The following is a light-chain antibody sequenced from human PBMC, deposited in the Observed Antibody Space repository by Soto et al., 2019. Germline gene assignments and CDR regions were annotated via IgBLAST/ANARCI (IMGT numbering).Light chain of an antibody. Sequence: EIVLTQSPATLSLSPGERATLSCRASQSVSSYLAWYQQKPGQAPRLLIYDASNRATGIPARFSGSGSGTDLTLTISSLEPEDCAVYYCQQRSNWPHTFGGGTKVEIK. V-gene: IGKV3-11*01. CDR2: DAS. J-gene: IGKJ4*01. CDR1: QSVSSY. CDR3: QQRSNWPHT.